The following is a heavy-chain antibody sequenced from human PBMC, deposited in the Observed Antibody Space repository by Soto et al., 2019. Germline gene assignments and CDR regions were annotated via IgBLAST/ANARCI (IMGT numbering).Heavy chain of an antibody. J-gene: IGHJ4*02. CDR1: GYTLTELP. CDR2: FDPEDGET. V-gene: IGHV1-24*01. Sequence: ASVKVSCKVSGYTLTELPMHWVRQAPGKGLEWMGGFDPEDGETIYAQKFQGRVTMTEDTSTDTAYMELSSLRSEDTAVYYCATAPPVGATPAFDYWGQGTLVTVSS. CDR3: ATAPPVGATPAFDY. D-gene: IGHD1-26*01.